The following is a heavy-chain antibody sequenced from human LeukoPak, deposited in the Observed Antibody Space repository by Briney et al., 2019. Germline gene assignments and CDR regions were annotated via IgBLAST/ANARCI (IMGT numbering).Heavy chain of an antibody. CDR3: ARGGYSYGLSYYGMDV. D-gene: IGHD5-18*01. CDR1: GGTFSSYA. CDR2: IIPILGIA. V-gene: IGHV1-69*04. Sequence: ASVKVSCKASGGTFSSYAISWMRQAPGQGLEWMGRIIPILGIANYAQKFQGRVTITADKSTSTAYMELSSLRSEDTAVYYCARGGYSYGLSYYGMDVWGQGTTVTVSS. J-gene: IGHJ6*02.